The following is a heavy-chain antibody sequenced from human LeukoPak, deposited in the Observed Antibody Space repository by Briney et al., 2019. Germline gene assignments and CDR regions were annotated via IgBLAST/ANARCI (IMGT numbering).Heavy chain of an antibody. Sequence: GGSLRLSCAASGFTFSSYSMNWVRQAPGKGLEWVSYISSSSSTIYYADSVKGRFTISRDNAKNSLYLQMNSLRAEDTAVYYCARQMAPAAAGNFDYWGQGTLVTVSS. J-gene: IGHJ4*02. V-gene: IGHV3-48*01. D-gene: IGHD6-13*01. CDR1: GFTFSSYS. CDR2: ISSSSSTI. CDR3: ARQMAPAAAGNFDY.